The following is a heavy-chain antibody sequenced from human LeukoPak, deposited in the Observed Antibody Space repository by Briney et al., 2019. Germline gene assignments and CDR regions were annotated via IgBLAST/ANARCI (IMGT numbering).Heavy chain of an antibody. Sequence: PSETLSLTCTVSGGSISSSSYYWGWIRQPPGKGLEWIGSISYSGSTYYNPSLKSRVTISVDTSKNQFSLKLSSVTAADTAVYYCARALNYYGSGSRRNRFDPWGQGTLVTVSS. CDR3: ARALNYYGSGSRRNRFDP. CDR1: GGSISSSSYY. V-gene: IGHV4-39*07. CDR2: ISYSGST. J-gene: IGHJ5*02. D-gene: IGHD3-10*01.